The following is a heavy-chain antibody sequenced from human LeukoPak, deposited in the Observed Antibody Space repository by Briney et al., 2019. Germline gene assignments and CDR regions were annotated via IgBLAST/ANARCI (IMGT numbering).Heavy chain of an antibody. V-gene: IGHV4-61*02. Sequence: PSETLSLTCTVSGGSISSGSYYWSWIRQPAGKGLEWIGRIYTSGSTKYNPSLKSRVTISVDRSKNQFSLKLSSVTAADTAVYYCARDEATVTTYDYWGQGALVTVSS. CDR1: GGSISSGSYY. CDR2: IYTSGST. CDR3: ARDEATVTTYDY. J-gene: IGHJ4*02. D-gene: IGHD4-11*01.